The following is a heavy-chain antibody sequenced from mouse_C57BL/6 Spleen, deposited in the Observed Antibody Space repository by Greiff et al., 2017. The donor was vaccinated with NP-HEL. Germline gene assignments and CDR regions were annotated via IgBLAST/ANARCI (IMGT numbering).Heavy chain of an antibody. Sequence: VQLQQSGAELVRPGTSVKVSCKASGYAFTNYLIEWVKQRPGQGLEWIGVINPGSGGTNYNEKFKGKATLTADKSSSTAYMQLSSLTSEDSAVYFCARGIYYDDGFAYWGQGTLVTVSA. CDR1: GYAFTNYL. V-gene: IGHV1-54*01. D-gene: IGHD2-4*01. CDR2: INPGSGGT. CDR3: ARGIYYDDGFAY. J-gene: IGHJ3*01.